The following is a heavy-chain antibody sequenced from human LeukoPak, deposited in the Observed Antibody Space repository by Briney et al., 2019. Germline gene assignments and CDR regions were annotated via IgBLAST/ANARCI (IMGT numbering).Heavy chain of an antibody. CDR3: ARGSGITMIVVVIGDAFDI. V-gene: IGHV4-34*01. CDR1: GGSFSAYY. D-gene: IGHD3-22*01. Sequence: SETLSLTCAVHGGSFSAYYWSWIRQSPEKGLEWIGSIYYSGSTYYNPSLKSRVTISVDTSKNQFSLKLSSVTAADTAVYYCARGSGITMIVVVIGDAFDIWGQGTMVTVSS. CDR2: IYYSGST. J-gene: IGHJ3*02.